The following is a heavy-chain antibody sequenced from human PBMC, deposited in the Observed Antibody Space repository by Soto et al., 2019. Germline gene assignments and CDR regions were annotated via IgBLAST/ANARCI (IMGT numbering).Heavy chain of an antibody. J-gene: IGHJ4*02. Sequence: EVQLLESGGDLVQPGGSLRLSCAASGFTFSSYAMTWVRQAPGKGLEWVSGISGSGGSTYYADSVKGRFTISRDNSKNTLYLQMNSLRAEDTAVYYCAKSPTVVGVGDYFDYWGQGTLVTVSS. D-gene: IGHD2-15*01. CDR3: AKSPTVVGVGDYFDY. V-gene: IGHV3-23*01. CDR1: GFTFSSYA. CDR2: ISGSGGST.